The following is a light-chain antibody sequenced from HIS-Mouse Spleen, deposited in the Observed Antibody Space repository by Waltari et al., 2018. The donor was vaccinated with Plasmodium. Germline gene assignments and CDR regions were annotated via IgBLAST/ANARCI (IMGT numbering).Light chain of an antibody. V-gene: IGLV2-14*03. CDR3: SSYTSSSTRV. J-gene: IGLJ3*02. Sequence: QSALTQPASVSGSPGQSITISCTGTSSDVGGYNYVSWYQQHPGKAPKLMIYYVSNRPSGVSNRFSGSKSGNTASLTSSGLQAEDEADYYCSSYTSSSTRVFGGGTKLTVL. CDR1: SSDVGGYNY. CDR2: YVS.